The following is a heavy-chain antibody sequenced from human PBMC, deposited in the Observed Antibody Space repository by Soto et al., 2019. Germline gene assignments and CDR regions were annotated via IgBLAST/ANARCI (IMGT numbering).Heavy chain of an antibody. CDR3: ASVSGAIGSLNWFDP. CDR2: ISYDGSNK. Sequence: VGSRILSRPGPGFAFRSYALHLVRPAPGKGLEWVAVISYDGSNKYYADSVKGRFNISRDNSKNTLYLQMNSLRAEDTAVYYCASVSGAIGSLNWFDPWGQGT. CDR1: GFAFRSYA. J-gene: IGHJ5*02. D-gene: IGHD3-10*01. V-gene: IGHV3-30-3*01.